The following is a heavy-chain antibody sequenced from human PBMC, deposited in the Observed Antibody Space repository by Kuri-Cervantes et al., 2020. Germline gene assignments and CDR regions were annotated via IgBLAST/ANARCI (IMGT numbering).Heavy chain of an antibody. CDR1: GFTFSSYS. CDR3: ARDGRGQQYYYGMDV. D-gene: IGHD6-13*01. CDR2: ISSSSSTI. Sequence: LTCAASGFTFSSYSMNWVRQAPGKGLEWVSYISSSSSTIYYADSVKGRFTISRDNAKNSLYLQMNSLRGEDTAVYYCARDGRGQQYYYGMDVWGQGTTVTVSS. V-gene: IGHV3-48*01. J-gene: IGHJ6*02.